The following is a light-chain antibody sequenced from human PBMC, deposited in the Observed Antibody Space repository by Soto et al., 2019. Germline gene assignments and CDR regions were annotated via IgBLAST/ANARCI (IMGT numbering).Light chain of an antibody. CDR3: SSYTGSTYV. Sequence: QSVLTQPASVAGSPGQSITISCTGTSSDVGGYNYVSWYQQYPGKVPKVMIYEVSNRPSGVSNRFSGSKSGNTASLTISGVQAEDEADYYCSSYTGSTYVFGTGTKVTVL. V-gene: IGLV2-14*01. CDR1: SSDVGGYNY. CDR2: EVS. J-gene: IGLJ1*01.